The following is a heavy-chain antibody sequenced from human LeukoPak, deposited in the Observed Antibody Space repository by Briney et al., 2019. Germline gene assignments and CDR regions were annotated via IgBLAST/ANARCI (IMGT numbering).Heavy chain of an antibody. D-gene: IGHD5-24*01. Sequence: SETLSLTCTVSGGSISSYYWSWIRQPAGKGLEWIGRIYTSGSTNYNPSLKSRVTMSVDTSKNQFSLKLSSVTAADTAVYCCAGTLEMATIGYFDYWGQGTLVTVSS. V-gene: IGHV4-4*07. J-gene: IGHJ4*02. CDR3: AGTLEMATIGYFDY. CDR1: GGSISSYY. CDR2: IYTSGST.